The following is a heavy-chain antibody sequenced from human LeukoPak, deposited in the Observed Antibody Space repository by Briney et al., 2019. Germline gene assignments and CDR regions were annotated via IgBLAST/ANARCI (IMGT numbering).Heavy chain of an antibody. Sequence: GGSLRLSRVVSGFTFSIYGMTWVRQAPGKGLEWVSLISGGGENTYYAESGKGRFTISRDISKDTLYQQMNSLRAEDTAVYYCAKHIAGYYAGGSWGQGTLVTVSS. J-gene: IGHJ5*02. D-gene: IGHD3-22*01. CDR3: AKHIAGYYAGGS. CDR1: GFTFSIYG. CDR2: ISGGGENT. V-gene: IGHV3-23*01.